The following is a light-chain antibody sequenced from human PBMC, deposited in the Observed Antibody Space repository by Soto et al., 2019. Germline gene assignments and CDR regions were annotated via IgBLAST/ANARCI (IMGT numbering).Light chain of an antibody. CDR2: DAS. CDR3: QQRSNWPPT. Sequence: EIVLTQSPATMSLSPVSRATLSCRASQSVSSHLAWYQQKPGQAPRLLIYDASNRATGIPARFSGSGSGTDFTLTISSLEPEDFAVYYCQQRSNWPPTFGGGTKVDIK. J-gene: IGKJ4*01. CDR1: QSVSSH. V-gene: IGKV3-11*01.